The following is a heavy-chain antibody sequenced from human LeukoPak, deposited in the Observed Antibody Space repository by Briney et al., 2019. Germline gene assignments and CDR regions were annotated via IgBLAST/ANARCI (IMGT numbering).Heavy chain of an antibody. Sequence: GRSLRLSCAASGFTFSSYAMHWVRQAPGKGLEWVAVISYEGSNKYYADSVKGRFTISRDNSKNTLYLQMNSLRAEDTAVYYCARVLMPYDILTGSFDYWGQGTLVTVSS. V-gene: IGHV3-30*04. CDR1: GFTFSSYA. CDR3: ARVLMPYDILTGSFDY. CDR2: ISYEGSNK. J-gene: IGHJ4*02. D-gene: IGHD3-9*01.